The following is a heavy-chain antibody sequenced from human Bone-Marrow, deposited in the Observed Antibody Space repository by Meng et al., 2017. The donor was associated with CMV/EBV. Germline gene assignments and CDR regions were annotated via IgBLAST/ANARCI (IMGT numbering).Heavy chain of an antibody. CDR1: GYTFTSYD. J-gene: IGHJ4*02. CDR2: INPNSGGT. CDR3: ARDFGSGWYYFDY. D-gene: IGHD6-19*01. V-gene: IGHV1-2*02. Sequence: ASVKVSCKASGYTFTSYDINWARQAPGQGLEWMGWINPNSGGTNYAQKFQGRVTMTRDTSISTAYMELSRLRSDDTAVYYCARDFGSGWYYFDYWGQGTLVTVSS.